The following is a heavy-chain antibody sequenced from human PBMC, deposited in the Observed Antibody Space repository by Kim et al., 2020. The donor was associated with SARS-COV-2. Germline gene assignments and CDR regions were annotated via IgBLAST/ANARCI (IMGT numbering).Heavy chain of an antibody. CDR3: ARFPTDTSPPAYDFWSSFVF. CDR1: GYSFTKYA. D-gene: IGHD3-3*01. CDR2: INTNTGNP. J-gene: IGHJ4*02. V-gene: IGHV7-4-1*02. Sequence: ASVKVSCKASGYSFTKYAINWVRQAPGQGLQWMGWINTNTGNPTYAQGFTRRFLYSLDTSVSTAYLQINSLGPEDTAVYYCARFPTDTSPPAYDFWSSFVFWGQRTLVTVSS.